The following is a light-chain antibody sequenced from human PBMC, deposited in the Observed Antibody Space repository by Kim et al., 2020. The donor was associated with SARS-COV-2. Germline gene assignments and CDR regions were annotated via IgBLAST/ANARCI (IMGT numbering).Light chain of an antibody. V-gene: IGKV3-11*01. CDR2: GAS. J-gene: IGKJ4*01. Sequence: EIVLTQSPVTLSLSPGERATLSCRASQSVSSNFAWFQQKPGQAPRLLIDGASSRATGIPARFSGSGSGTDFTLTISSLEPEDFAVYYCQQRSSWPLSFGGGTKVDIK. CDR1: QSVSSN. CDR3: QQRSSWPLS.